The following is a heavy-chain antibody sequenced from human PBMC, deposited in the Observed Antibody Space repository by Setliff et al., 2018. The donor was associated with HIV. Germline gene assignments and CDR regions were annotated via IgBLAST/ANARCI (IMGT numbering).Heavy chain of an antibody. CDR1: GGSISSSTYY. CDR2: LYSIGST. Sequence: SETLSLTCTVSGGSISSSTYYWGWTRQPPGKGLEWIGSLYSIGSTSYSPSLKSRVTISVDTSKNQCSLKLSSVTAADTAVYYCARYYYDRSGSSAPYYFMDVWGKGTTVTVSS. V-gene: IGHV4-39*07. J-gene: IGHJ6*03. CDR3: ARYYYDRSGSSAPYYFMDV. D-gene: IGHD3-22*01.